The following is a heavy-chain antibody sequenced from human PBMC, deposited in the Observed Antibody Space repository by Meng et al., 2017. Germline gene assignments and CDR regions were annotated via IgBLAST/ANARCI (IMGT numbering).Heavy chain of an antibody. CDR3: ARASLVVVPAAINWFDP. V-gene: IGHV4-34*09. CDR1: GGSFSGYY. Sequence: SETLSLTCAVYGGSFSGYYWSWIRQPPGKGLEWIGYIYYSGSTYYNPSLKSRVTISVDTSKNQFSLKLSSVTAADTAVYYCARASLVVVPAAINWFDPWGQGTLVTVSS. J-gene: IGHJ5*02. D-gene: IGHD2-2*01. CDR2: IYYSGST.